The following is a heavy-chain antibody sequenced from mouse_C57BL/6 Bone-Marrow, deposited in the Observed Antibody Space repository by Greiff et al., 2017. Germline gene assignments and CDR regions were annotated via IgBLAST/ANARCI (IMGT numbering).Heavy chain of an antibody. D-gene: IGHD1-1*01. CDR3: AREGSSYVGY. Sequence: QVQLQQSGAELVKPGASVKLSCKASGYTFTSYWMHWVKQRPGQGLEWIGMIHPNSGSTNYNEKFKSKATLTVDKSSSTAYMQLSSLTSEDSAVYYCAREGSSYVGYWGQGTTLTVSS. V-gene: IGHV1-64*01. J-gene: IGHJ2*01. CDR2: IHPNSGST. CDR1: GYTFTSYW.